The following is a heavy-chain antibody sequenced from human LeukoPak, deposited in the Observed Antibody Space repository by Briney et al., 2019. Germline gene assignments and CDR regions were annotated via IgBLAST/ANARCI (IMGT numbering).Heavy chain of an antibody. J-gene: IGHJ4*02. CDR2: ISSSSSYI. Sequence: GGSLRLSCAASGFTFSSYSMNWVRQAPGKGLEWVSSISSSSSYIYYADSVKGRFTISRDNAKNSLYLQMNSLRAEDTAVYYCARDGDHGDYGDYWGQGTLVTVSS. CDR1: GFTFSSYS. V-gene: IGHV3-21*01. CDR3: ARDGDHGDYGDY. D-gene: IGHD4-17*01.